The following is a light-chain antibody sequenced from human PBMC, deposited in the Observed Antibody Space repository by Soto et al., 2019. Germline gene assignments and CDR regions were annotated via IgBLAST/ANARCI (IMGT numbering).Light chain of an antibody. CDR2: DSH. CDR3: GVWDSSLTTYV. CDR1: SASVGNVY. J-gene: IGLJ1*01. V-gene: IGLV1-51*01. Sequence: TQPRSVSAAPGQKVTISSCRSSASVGNVYVFCYQHLPGTAPDLLVYDSHKQPSGNFDRFSGSKFGTPLTLGITGLQTGDEADYYCGVWDSSLTTYVLRPGTRGTVL.